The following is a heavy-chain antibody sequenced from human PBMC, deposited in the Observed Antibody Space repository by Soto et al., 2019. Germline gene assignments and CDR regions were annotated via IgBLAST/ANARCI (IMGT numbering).Heavy chain of an antibody. CDR2: IYPGDSDT. J-gene: IGHJ4*02. CDR3: ARHEYSSSWYLTPNFDY. V-gene: IGHV5-51*01. CDR1: GYSFTSYW. Sequence: GESLKISCKGSGYSFTSYWIGWVRQMPGKGLEWMGIIYPGDSDTRYSPSFQGQVTISADKSISTAYLQWSSLKASDTAMYYCARHEYSSSWYLTPNFDYWGQGTLVTSPQ. D-gene: IGHD6-13*01.